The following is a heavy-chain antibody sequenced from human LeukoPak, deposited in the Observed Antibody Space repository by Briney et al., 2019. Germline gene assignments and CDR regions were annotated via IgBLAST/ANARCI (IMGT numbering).Heavy chain of an antibody. CDR1: GFTFSKFP. CDR3: AKSRSGSANWALQIFDN. J-gene: IGHJ4*02. V-gene: IGHV3-23*01. D-gene: IGHD1-1*01. Sequence: PGGSLRLSCAASGFTFSKFPMGWVRQTPGRGLEWVSAISGSGGSTYYADSVKGRFTISRDNSKNSLFVQMNSLRAEDTAVYFCAKSRSGSANWALQIFDNWGQGTLVTVSS. CDR2: ISGSGGST.